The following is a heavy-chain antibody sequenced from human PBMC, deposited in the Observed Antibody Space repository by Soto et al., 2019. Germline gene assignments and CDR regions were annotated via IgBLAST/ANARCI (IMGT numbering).Heavy chain of an antibody. J-gene: IGHJ4*02. V-gene: IGHV4-39*01. D-gene: IGHD3-10*01. CDR1: GGSISSSGYY. CDR2: VHYSGST. CDR3: ARRSGGRLDY. Sequence: QLQLQESGPGLVKPSETQSLTCTVSGGSISSSGYYWGWIRQPPGKGLEWIGTVHYSGSTYYNPSPKSRVTISVYTTKNQFSLKVSSVIVADTAVYYCARRSGGRLDYWGQGTLVTVSS.